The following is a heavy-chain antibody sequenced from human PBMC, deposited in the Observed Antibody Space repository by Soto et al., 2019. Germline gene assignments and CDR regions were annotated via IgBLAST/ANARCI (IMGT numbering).Heavy chain of an antibody. CDR2: ISAYNGNT. V-gene: IGHV1-18*01. D-gene: IGHD2-2*01. CDR1: GYTFTSYA. J-gene: IGHJ6*02. CDR3: AGDDSVYCSSTSCYGWDYYYGMDV. Sequence: GASVKVSCKASGYTFTSYAMHWVRQAPGQRLEWMGWISAYNGNTNYAQKLQGRVTMTTDTSTSTAYMELRSLRSDDTAVYYCAGDDSVYCSSTSCYGWDYYYGMDVWGQGTTVTVSS.